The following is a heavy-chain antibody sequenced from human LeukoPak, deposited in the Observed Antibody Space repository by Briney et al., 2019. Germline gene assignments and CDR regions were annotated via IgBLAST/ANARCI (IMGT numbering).Heavy chain of an antibody. J-gene: IGHJ6*03. D-gene: IGHD5-18*01. CDR1: GGSFSGYY. CDR2: IHHSGST. CDR3: ARLGQIQTSYYYYYYMDV. V-gene: IGHV4-34*01. Sequence: SETLSLTCAVYGGSFSGYYWSWIRQPPGKGLEWIGEIHHSGSTNYNPSLKSRVTISVDTSKNQFSLKLSSVTAADTAVYYCARLGQIQTSYYYYYYMDVWGKGTTVTVSS.